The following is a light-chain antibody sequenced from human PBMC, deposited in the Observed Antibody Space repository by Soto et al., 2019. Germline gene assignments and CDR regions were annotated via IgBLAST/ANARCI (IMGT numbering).Light chain of an antibody. Sequence: DIVMTQSPLSLPVTPGEPASISCRSSQSLLHSNGYNYLDWYLQKPGQSPQLLIYLGSNRASGVPDRFSGSGSATDFTLKISRVEAEDVGVYYCMQALQTPPWTFGQGTKVEIK. V-gene: IGKV2-28*01. CDR1: QSLLHSNGYNY. J-gene: IGKJ1*01. CDR3: MQALQTPPWT. CDR2: LGS.